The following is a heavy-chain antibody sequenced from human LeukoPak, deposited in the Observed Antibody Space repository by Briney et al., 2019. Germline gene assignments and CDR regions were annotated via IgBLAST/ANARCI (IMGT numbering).Heavy chain of an antibody. Sequence: GGSLRLSCAASGFTFSGYWMHWVRQAPGRGLVWVSRINSNGSSTSYADSVKGRFTISRDNAKNTLYLQMNSLRAEDTAVYYCARDRYGANSPFDYWGQGTLVTVSS. CDR2: INSNGSST. J-gene: IGHJ4*02. V-gene: IGHV3-74*01. CDR1: GFTFSGYW. CDR3: ARDRYGANSPFDY. D-gene: IGHD4-23*01.